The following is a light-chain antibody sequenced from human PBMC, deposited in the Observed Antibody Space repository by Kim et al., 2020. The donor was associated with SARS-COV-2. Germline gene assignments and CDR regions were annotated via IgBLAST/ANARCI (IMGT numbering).Light chain of an antibody. CDR3: SSYTTSSTFV. CDR2: DVN. V-gene: IGLV2-14*04. Sequence: NYVSWYQQHPGKAPPLMIFDVNKRPSGVSDRFSGSKSGSTASLTISGLQAEDEADYYCSSYTTSSTFVFGGGTQLTVL. CDR1: NY. J-gene: IGLJ2*01.